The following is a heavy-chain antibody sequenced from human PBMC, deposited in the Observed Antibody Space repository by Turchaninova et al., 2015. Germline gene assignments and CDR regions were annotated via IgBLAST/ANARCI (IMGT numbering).Heavy chain of an antibody. D-gene: IGHD3-3*01. J-gene: IGHJ4*02. CDR2: IYYSGGT. CDR1: GGSISSGDYY. Sequence: QVQLQESGPGLVKPSQTLSLTCTVSGGSISSGDYYWSWLRQHPGKGLEWIGNIYYSGGTYYNPSLRSRITISVDTSKNQLSLKLSSVTAADTAVYYCARDQGTIFGVVRGFYFDYWGQGILVTVSS. V-gene: IGHV4-31*03. CDR3: ARDQGTIFGVVRGFYFDY.